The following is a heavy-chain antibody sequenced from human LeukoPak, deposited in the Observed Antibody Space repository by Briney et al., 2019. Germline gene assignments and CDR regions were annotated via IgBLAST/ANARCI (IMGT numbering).Heavy chain of an antibody. CDR2: ISGSGGST. J-gene: IGHJ4*02. Sequence: GGSLRLSCAASGFTVSSNYMSWVRQAPGKGLEWVSAISGSGGSTYYADSVKGRFTISRDNSKNTLYLQMNSLRAEDTAVYYCAKNMPQVGATNPFDYWGQGTLVTVSS. CDR3: AKNMPQVGATNPFDY. V-gene: IGHV3-23*01. CDR1: GFTVSSNY. D-gene: IGHD1-26*01.